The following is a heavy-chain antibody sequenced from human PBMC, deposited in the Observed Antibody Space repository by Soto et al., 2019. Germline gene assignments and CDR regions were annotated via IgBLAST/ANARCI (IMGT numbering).Heavy chain of an antibody. Sequence: QVQLVQSGAEVKKPGSSVKVSCKASGGTFSSYAISWVRQAPGQGLEWMGGIIPIFGTANYAQKFQGRVTITADESTSTAEMELSSLGSEDTAVYYCASRMAYYDILTGYENWFDPWGQGTLVTVSS. D-gene: IGHD3-9*01. CDR1: GGTFSSYA. CDR3: ASRMAYYDILTGYENWFDP. CDR2: IIPIFGTA. J-gene: IGHJ5*02. V-gene: IGHV1-69*01.